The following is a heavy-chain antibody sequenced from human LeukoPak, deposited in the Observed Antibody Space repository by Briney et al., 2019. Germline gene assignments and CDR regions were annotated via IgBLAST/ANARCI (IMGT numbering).Heavy chain of an antibody. CDR1: GFTFSKSW. V-gene: IGHV3-74*01. Sequence: GGSLRLSCVASGFTFSKSWMHWVRHAPGKGRVWGSGIQGDGSNKNYADSVKGRFSISRDNAKNTVYLQMNSLRAEDTGIYYCARGTSAGGPISPFDFWGQGTVVTVSS. D-gene: IGHD6-13*01. J-gene: IGHJ4*02. CDR3: ARGTSAGGPISPFDF. CDR2: IQGDGSNK.